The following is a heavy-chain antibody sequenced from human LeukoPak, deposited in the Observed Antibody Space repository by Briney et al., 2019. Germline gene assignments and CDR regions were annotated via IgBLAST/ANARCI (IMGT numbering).Heavy chain of an antibody. V-gene: IGHV1-18*01. J-gene: IGHJ4*02. CDR1: GYTFTSYG. D-gene: IGHD3-10*01. CDR3: AREILPDYYGSGSFDY. Sequence: GASVKVSCKAPGYTFTSYGISWVRQAPGQGLEWMGWISAYNGNTNYAQKLQGRVTMTTDTSTSTAYMELRSLRSDDTAVYYCAREILPDYYGSGSFDYWGQGTLVTVSS. CDR2: ISAYNGNT.